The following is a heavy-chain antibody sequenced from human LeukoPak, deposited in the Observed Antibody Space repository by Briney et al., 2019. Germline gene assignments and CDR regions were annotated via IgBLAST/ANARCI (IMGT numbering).Heavy chain of an antibody. CDR2: IYPGDSDI. CDR3: ARHPPYYYASGSYLSYFDY. CDR1: GYSFTSYW. J-gene: IGHJ4*02. V-gene: IGHV5-51*01. Sequence: GESLKISCKGSGYSFTSYWIGWVRQMPGKGLEWMGIIYPGDSDIRYSPSFQGQVTISADKSISTAYLQWSSLKASDTAMYYCARHPPYYYASGSYLSYFDYWGQGTLVTVSS. D-gene: IGHD3-10*01.